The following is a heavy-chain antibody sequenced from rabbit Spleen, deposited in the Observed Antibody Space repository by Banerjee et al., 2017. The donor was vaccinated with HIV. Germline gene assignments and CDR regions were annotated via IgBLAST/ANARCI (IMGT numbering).Heavy chain of an antibody. CDR1: AIDLIRNA. D-gene: IGHD1-1*01. V-gene: IGHV1S45*01. J-gene: IGHJ4*01. Sequence: QEQLKETGGGLVQPGGSLTLSCKASAIDLIRNAMSWVRQAPGKGLEWIACINAVTGKAVYASWAKGRFTFSKTSSTTVTLQVTSLTAADTATYFCARDLTGIIGWNFYLWGQGTLVTVS. CDR3: ARDLTGIIGWNFYL. CDR2: INAVTGKA.